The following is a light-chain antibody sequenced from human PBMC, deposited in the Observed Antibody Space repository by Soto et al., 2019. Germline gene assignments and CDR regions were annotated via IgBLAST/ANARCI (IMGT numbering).Light chain of an antibody. CDR2: EVS. CDR3: SSYTGSSTLYV. Sequence: QSVLTQPASVSGSPGQSITISCTVTSSDIGGYDYVSWYQQHPGKVPKLMIFEVSNRPSGVSYRFSGSKSGNTASPTISGLQAEDEADYYCSSYTGSSTLYVFGTGTKVTVL. J-gene: IGLJ1*01. V-gene: IGLV2-14*01. CDR1: SSDIGGYDY.